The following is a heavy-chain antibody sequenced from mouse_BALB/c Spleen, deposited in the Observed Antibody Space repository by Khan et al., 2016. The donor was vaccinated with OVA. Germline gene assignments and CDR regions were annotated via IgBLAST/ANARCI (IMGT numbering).Heavy chain of an antibody. CDR1: GYSITSGYG. Sequence: EVKLLESGPGLVKPSQSLSLTCTVTGYSITSGYGWNWIRQFPGNKLEWMGCISYSGSTNYNPSLKSRISITRDTSKNQVFLQLNSVTTEDTATSYCARTARIKYWGQGTTLTVSS. J-gene: IGHJ2*01. D-gene: IGHD1-2*01. CDR2: ISYSGST. CDR3: ARTARIKY. V-gene: IGHV3-2*02.